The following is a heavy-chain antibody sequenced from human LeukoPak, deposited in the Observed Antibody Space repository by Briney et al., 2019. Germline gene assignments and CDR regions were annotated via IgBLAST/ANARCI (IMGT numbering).Heavy chain of an antibody. Sequence: LTGGSLRLSCAASGFTFSNYAMSWVRQAPGKGLEWVSAITGSGGNTYYADSVKGRFTISRDNSKNTVFLQMNSLRAEDTAVYYCAKGGDYDVLTGYYVSDYWGQGTLVTVSS. CDR1: GFTFSNYA. CDR3: AKGGDYDVLTGYYVSDY. V-gene: IGHV3-23*01. J-gene: IGHJ4*02. CDR2: ITGSGGNT. D-gene: IGHD3-9*01.